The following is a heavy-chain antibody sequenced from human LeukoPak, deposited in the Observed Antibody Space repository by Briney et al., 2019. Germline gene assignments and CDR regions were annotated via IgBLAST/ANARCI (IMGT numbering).Heavy chain of an antibody. Sequence: AASVNVSCKPSVYTFTGYYLHWVRQAPEQALEWMGWINPNIGATMYAEKFQGRVTMTRDTSINTAYMELSSLRPDDTALYYCARDRVGSGWPRPYYFEHWGKGTLVTVSS. V-gene: IGHV1-2*02. J-gene: IGHJ4*02. CDR1: VYTFTGYY. D-gene: IGHD6-19*01. CDR2: INPNIGAT. CDR3: ARDRVGSGWPRPYYFEH.